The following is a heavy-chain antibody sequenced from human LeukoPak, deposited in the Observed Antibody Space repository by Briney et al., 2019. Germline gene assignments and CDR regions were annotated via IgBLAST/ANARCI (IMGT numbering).Heavy chain of an antibody. CDR3: ARDLNWETY. CDR2: IKQHGSEK. CDR1: GFTFSNYW. V-gene: IGHV3-7*01. Sequence: GGSLRLSCAASGFTFSNYWMSWVRQAPGKGLEWVANIKQHGSEKYYVDSVKGRFTISRDNAKNSLFLQMNSLRAEDTAVYYCARDLNWETYWGQGTLVSVSS. D-gene: IGHD7-27*01. J-gene: IGHJ4*02.